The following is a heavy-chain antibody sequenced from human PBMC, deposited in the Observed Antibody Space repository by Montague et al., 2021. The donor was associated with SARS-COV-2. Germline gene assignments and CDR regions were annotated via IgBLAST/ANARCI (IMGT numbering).Heavy chain of an antibody. CDR2: INHSGST. Sequence: SETLSLTCAVYGGSFSGYYWTWIRQSPGKGVEWSGEINHSGSTNYSPSLESRVAISVDTSKNQFSLKLNSVTAADTAIYYCARATVDINMILVVITSVNHYFDSWGQGTLVTVSP. CDR3: ARATVDINMILVVITSVNHYFDS. CDR1: GGSFSGYY. D-gene: IGHD3-22*01. J-gene: IGHJ4*02. V-gene: IGHV4-34*01.